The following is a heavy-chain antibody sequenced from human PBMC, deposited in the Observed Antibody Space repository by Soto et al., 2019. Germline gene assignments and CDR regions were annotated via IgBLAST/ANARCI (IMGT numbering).Heavy chain of an antibody. CDR3: ARGYYDGSGRWYYYAMDV. D-gene: IGHD3-10*01. J-gene: IGHJ6*02. V-gene: IGHV1-18*01. CDR1: GYTFTSYG. CDR2: ISAYNGNT. Sequence: ASVKVSCKASGYTFTSYGISWVRQAPGQGLEWMGWISAYNGNTNYAQKLQGRVTMTTDTSTSTAYMELRSLRSDDTALYYCARGYYDGSGRWYYYAMDVWGQGTTVTVSS.